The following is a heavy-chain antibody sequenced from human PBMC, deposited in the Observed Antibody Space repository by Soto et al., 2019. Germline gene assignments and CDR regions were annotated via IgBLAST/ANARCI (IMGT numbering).Heavy chain of an antibody. CDR1: GGSVSSGSYY. CDR3: ASHRRETEPYAQPLDS. J-gene: IGHJ4*02. CDR2: IYYSGST. Sequence: PSETLSLTCTVSGGSVSSGSYYWSWIRQPPGKGLEWIGYIYYSGSTNYNPSLKSRVTISVDTSKNQFSLKLSSVTAADTAVYYCASHRRETEPYAQPLDSWGQGTLVTVSS. V-gene: IGHV4-61*01. D-gene: IGHD1-1*01.